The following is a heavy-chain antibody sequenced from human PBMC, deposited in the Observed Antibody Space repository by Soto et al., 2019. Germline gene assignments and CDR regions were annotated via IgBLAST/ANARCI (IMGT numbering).Heavy chain of an antibody. V-gene: IGHV3-30*18. CDR1: GFTFSSYG. CDR3: AKDMIRPTDDTAMVTLGAFDI. Sequence: PGGSLRLSCAASGFTFSSYGMHWVRQAPGKGLEWVAVISYDGSNKYYADSVKGRFTISRDNSKNTLYLQMNSLRAEDTAVYYCAKDMIRPTDDTAMVTLGAFDIWGQGTMVTVSS. D-gene: IGHD5-18*01. J-gene: IGHJ3*02. CDR2: ISYDGSNK.